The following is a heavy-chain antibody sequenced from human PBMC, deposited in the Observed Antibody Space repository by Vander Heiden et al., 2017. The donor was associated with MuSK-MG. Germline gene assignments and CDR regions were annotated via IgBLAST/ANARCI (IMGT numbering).Heavy chain of an antibody. J-gene: IGHJ6*02. CDR2: LSSSRSTI. CDR3: ARVDCIGGIFYWAIDYYGMDV. V-gene: IGHV3-48*04. CDR1: GFNFSRNR. D-gene: IGHD2-15*01. Sequence: EVQLVESRGGLVQPGGSLRLPCADSGFNFSRNRMTSVRPAPGQGPQWVSFLSSSRSTIYYADSVKGRFTISRDNAKNSLYLQMNSLRAEDTAVDDGARVDCIGGIFYWAIDYYGMDVVGRGTTVTVSS.